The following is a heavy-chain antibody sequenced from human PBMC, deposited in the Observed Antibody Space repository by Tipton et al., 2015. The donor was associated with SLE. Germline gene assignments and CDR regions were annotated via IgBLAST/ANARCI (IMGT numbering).Heavy chain of an antibody. D-gene: IGHD6-19*01. J-gene: IGHJ4*02. CDR2: LHYSGTT. CDR3: ARDWRASGWFCGFDS. V-gene: IGHV4-59*11. CDR1: GGSITNHY. Sequence: TLSLTCTVSGGSITNHYWTWIRQPPGKGLERIGYLHYSGTTNQNPSLKSRVTISMDASKSQFSLKLNSVTAADTAVYYCARDWRASGWFCGFDSWAQGTLVTVSS.